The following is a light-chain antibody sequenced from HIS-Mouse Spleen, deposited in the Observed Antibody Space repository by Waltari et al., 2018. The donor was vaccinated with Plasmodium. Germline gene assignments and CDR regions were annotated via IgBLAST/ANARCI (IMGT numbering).Light chain of an antibody. J-gene: IGLJ2*01. CDR1: SSDVGGYNY. Sequence: QSALTQPPSASGSPGQSVTISCTGTSSDVGGYNYVSWYQQHPGKAPKRMIYEVSKRPSGVPDRFSGSKSGNTASLTGSGLQAEDEADYYCSSYAGSNNLVFGGGTKLTV. CDR3: SSYAGSNNLV. CDR2: EVS. V-gene: IGLV2-8*01.